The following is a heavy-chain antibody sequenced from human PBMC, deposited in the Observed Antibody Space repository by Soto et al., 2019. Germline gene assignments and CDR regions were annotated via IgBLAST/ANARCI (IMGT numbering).Heavy chain of an antibody. CDR1: GYTFTSYA. D-gene: IGHD7-27*01. J-gene: IGHJ4*02. CDR2: INAGNGNT. CDR3: AKGPPNWGFDY. V-gene: IGHV1-3*01. Sequence: ASVKVSCKASGYTFTSYAMHWVRQAPGQRLEWMGWINAGNGNTKYSQKFQGRVTMTRDTSIATAYMELSSLISEDTAVYYCAKGPPNWGFDYWGQGTLVTVSS.